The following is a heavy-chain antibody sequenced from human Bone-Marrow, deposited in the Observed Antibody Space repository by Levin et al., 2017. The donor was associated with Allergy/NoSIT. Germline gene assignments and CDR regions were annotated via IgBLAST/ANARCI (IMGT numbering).Heavy chain of an antibody. J-gene: IGHJ4*02. CDR3: ARADINPEYSSTWYFDY. Sequence: GESLKISCKASGYTFTNYYIHWVRQAPGQGLEWMGGINPTGGGTNYAQMFQGRVTMTRDTSTSTVYMELSSLRVEDTAVYYCARADINPEYSSTWYFDYWGQGTLVTVSS. CDR2: INPTGGGT. CDR1: GYTFTNYY. V-gene: IGHV1-46*01. D-gene: IGHD6-6*01.